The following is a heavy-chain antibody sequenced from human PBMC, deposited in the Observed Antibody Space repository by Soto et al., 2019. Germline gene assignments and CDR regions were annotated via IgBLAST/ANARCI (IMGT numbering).Heavy chain of an antibody. Sequence: VQLVESGGGVVQPGRSLRLSCAASGFTFSDYAMHWVRQAPGKGLEWVAVVSHDGRNTHYADSVKGRFTISRDSSKNTVSLEMSSLRAEDTAVYYWAKGGRRWLVTSDFNYWGQGALVTVSS. CDR3: AKGGRRWLVTSDFNY. D-gene: IGHD6-19*01. CDR1: GFTFSDYA. CDR2: VSHDGRNT. J-gene: IGHJ4*02. V-gene: IGHV3-30*18.